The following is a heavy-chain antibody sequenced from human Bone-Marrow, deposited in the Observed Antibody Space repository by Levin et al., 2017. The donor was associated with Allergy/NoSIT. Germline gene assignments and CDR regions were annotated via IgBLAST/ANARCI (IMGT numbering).Heavy chain of an antibody. J-gene: IGHJ5*02. D-gene: IGHD3-3*01. CDR3: ARRELTIFGVVMGWFDP. CDR2: IIPLFGTA. CDR1: GGTIRSYA. Sequence: KISCKASGGTIRSYAFNWVRQAPGQGLEWMGEIIPLFGTANYAQKFQARVTITADKSTSTAYMELSSLRSEDTAMYYCARRELTIFGVVMGWFDPWGQGTLVIVSS. V-gene: IGHV1-69*06.